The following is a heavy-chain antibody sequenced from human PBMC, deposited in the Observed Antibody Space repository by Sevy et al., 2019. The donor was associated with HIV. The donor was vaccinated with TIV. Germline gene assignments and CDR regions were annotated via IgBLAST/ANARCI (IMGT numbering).Heavy chain of an antibody. CDR1: GFTFSNYA. D-gene: IGHD3-22*01. V-gene: IGHV3-23*01. J-gene: IGHJ3*02. CDR3: AGGRYDSSGSFDAFDI. Sequence: GGSLRLSCAASGFTFSNYAMNWVRQAPGKGLEWVSTIFRSGGFTYYADSVKGRCTISRDNFKNTLNLQMHSLRAEDTAVYYCAGGRYDSSGSFDAFDIWGQGTMVTVSS. CDR2: IFRSGGFT.